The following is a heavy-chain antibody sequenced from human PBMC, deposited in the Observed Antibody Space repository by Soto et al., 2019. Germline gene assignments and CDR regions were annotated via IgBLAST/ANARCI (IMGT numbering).Heavy chain of an antibody. V-gene: IGHV3-33*01. Sequence: QVQLVESGGGVVQPGRSLRLSCAASGFTFSSYGMHWVRQAPGKGLEWVAGIWYDGSNKYYADSVKGRFTISRDNSKNTLYLQMNSLRAEDTAVYYCARDRKLQQLGHYYYCMDVWGQGTTVTVSS. CDR1: GFTFSSYG. D-gene: IGHD6-13*01. CDR3: ARDRKLQQLGHYYYCMDV. J-gene: IGHJ6*02. CDR2: IWYDGSNK.